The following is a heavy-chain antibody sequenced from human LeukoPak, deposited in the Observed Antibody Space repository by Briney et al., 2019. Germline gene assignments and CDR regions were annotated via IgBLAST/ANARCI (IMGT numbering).Heavy chain of an antibody. J-gene: IGHJ4*02. Sequence: PGGSLRLSCAASGFTVSSNYMSWVRQAPGKGLEWVSVIYSGGSIYYADSVKGRFTISRDNSKNTLYLQMNSLRAEDTAVYYCARGYSSSWYWGALDYWGQGTLVTVTS. D-gene: IGHD6-13*01. V-gene: IGHV3-53*01. CDR3: ARGYSSSWYWGALDY. CDR1: GFTVSSNY. CDR2: IYSGGSI.